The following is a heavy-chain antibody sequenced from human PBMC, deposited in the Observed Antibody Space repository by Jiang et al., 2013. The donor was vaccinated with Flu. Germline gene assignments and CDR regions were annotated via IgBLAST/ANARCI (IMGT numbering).Heavy chain of an antibody. CDR1: GGSISSSSYY. V-gene: IGHV4-39*01. D-gene: IGHD6-19*01. J-gene: IGHJ4*02. CDR2: FYYSGST. CDR3: ARMTPPWGIAVAGTRGYFDY. Sequence: GSGLVKPSETLSLTCTVSGGSISSSSYYWGWIRQPPGKGLEWIGSFYYSGSTYYNSSLKSRVTISVDTSKSQFSLKLSSVTAADTAVYYCARMTPPWGIAVAGTRGYFDYWGQGTLVTVSS.